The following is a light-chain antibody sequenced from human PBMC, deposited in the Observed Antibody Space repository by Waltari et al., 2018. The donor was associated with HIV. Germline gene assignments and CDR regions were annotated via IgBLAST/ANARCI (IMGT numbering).Light chain of an antibody. Sequence: SYELTQPPSMSVSPGQTAIIACSGDKLGDKYVCWYQQRPGQSPVMAMYQDTERPSGVPERFSGSISGDTASLTISGTQPLDEADYYCQVWDNNNAVFGGGTKLTVL. V-gene: IGLV3-1*01. CDR2: QDT. J-gene: IGLJ2*01. CDR3: QVWDNNNAV. CDR1: KLGDKY.